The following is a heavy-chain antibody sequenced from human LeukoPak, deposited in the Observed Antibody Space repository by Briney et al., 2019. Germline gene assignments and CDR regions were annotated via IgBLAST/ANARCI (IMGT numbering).Heavy chain of an antibody. CDR1: GFTFTTYA. CDR2: VSKSDGTT. CDR3: ARGSYGRDV. J-gene: IGHJ6*02. Sequence: GGSLRLSCAASGFTFTTYAMSWVRQAPGKGLEWVSSVSKSDGTTYYADSVKGRLTISRDNSKNTLHLQMNGLRAEDTAVYYCARGSYGRDVGAQGPTVPV. V-gene: IGHV3-23*01.